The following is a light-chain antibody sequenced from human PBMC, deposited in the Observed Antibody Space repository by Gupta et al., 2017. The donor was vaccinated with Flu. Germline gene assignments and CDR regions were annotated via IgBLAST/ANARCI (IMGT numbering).Light chain of an antibody. J-gene: IGKJ4*01. V-gene: IGKV3-11*01. CDR3: KLSSA. CDR1: QTIRNF. Sequence: VLTQSPATLSLSPGERATLSCRASQTIRNFLDWYQQKPGQAPSLLIYDTSNRATGIPARFSGRGSGTDFIRKISSLEPEDFAVDYGKLSSAFGGGTKVEIK. CDR2: DTS.